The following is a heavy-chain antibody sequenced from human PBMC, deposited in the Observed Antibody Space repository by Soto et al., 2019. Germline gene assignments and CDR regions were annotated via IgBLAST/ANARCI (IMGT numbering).Heavy chain of an antibody. V-gene: IGHV4-61*01. CDR1: GGSVSSGSYY. CDR2: IYYSGST. CDR3: ARAWEVSSTYGMDV. J-gene: IGHJ6*02. D-gene: IGHD2-2*01. Sequence: SETLSLTCTVSGGSVSSGSYYWSWIRQPPGKGLEWIGYIYYSGSTYYNPSLKSRVTISVDTSKNQFSLKLSSVTAADTAVYYCARAWEVSSTYGMDVWGQGTTVTVSS.